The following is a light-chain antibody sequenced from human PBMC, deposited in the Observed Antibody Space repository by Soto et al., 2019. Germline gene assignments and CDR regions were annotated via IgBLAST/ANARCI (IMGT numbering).Light chain of an antibody. Sequence: EIVMTQSPATLSVSPGERATLSCRASQSVSSNLAWYQQKPGQSPRLLFYGTSTRATAIPARFSGSGSGTEFTLTISSLQSEYVAVYYCQQYYNCPLTFGGGTKVEIK. J-gene: IGKJ4*01. CDR1: QSVSSN. CDR3: QQYYNCPLT. V-gene: IGKV3-15*01. CDR2: GTS.